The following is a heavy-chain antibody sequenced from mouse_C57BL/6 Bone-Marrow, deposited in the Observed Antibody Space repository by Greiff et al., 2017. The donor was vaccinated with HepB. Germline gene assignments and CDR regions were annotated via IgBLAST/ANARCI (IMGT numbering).Heavy chain of an antibody. CDR3: ARALAGYYLYYYAMDY. J-gene: IGHJ4*01. V-gene: IGHV1-64*01. CDR2: IHPNSGST. CDR1: GYTFTSYW. Sequence: QVQLQQPGAELVKPGASVKLSCKASGYTFTSYWMHWVKQRPGQGLEWIGMIHPNSGSTNYNEKFKSKATLTVDKSSSTAYMHLSSLTSEDSAVYYGARALAGYYLYYYAMDYWGQGTSVTVSS. D-gene: IGHD2-3*01.